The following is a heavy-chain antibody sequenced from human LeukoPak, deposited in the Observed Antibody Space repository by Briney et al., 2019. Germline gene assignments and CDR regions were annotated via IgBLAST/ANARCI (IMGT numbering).Heavy chain of an antibody. J-gene: IGHJ6*03. Sequence: SETLSLTCAVSGGSISSSNWWSWVRQPPGKGLEWIGEIYHSGSTNYNPSLKSRVTISVDKSKNQFSLKLSSVTAADTAVYYCARDVLSLDSSSWYRVDYYYYYMDVWGKGTTVTISS. D-gene: IGHD6-13*01. CDR3: ARDVLSLDSSSWYRVDYYYYYMDV. V-gene: IGHV4-4*02. CDR1: GGSISSSNW. CDR2: IYHSGST.